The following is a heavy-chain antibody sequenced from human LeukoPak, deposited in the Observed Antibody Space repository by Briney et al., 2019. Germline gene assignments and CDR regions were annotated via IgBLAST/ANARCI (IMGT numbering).Heavy chain of an antibody. Sequence: GGSLRLSCAASGFTFSSYGMHWVRQAPGKGLEWVAFIQYDGSNKYYADSVKGRFSISRDNSKNTLYLQMNSLRAEDTAVYYCAKVSGSGSYPAHWGQGTLVTVSS. J-gene: IGHJ4*02. CDR2: IQYDGSNK. CDR1: GFTFSSYG. CDR3: AKVSGSGSYPAH. V-gene: IGHV3-30*02. D-gene: IGHD3-10*01.